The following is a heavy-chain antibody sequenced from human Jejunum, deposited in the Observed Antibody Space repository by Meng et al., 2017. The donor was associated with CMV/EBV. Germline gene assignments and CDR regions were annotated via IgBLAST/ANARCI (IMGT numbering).Heavy chain of an antibody. D-gene: IGHD1-26*01. V-gene: IGHV3-20*03. CDR2: INWNGDYT. J-gene: IGHJ5*02. Sequence: GFPFDDYAMSLVRQAPGKGLEWVSGINWNGDYTGYADSVKGRFTISRDNAKNSLYLQMNSLRVEDTAFYYCARHPGSYYVDWFDPWGQGAPVTVS. CDR3: ARHPGSYYVDWFDP. CDR1: GFPFDDYA.